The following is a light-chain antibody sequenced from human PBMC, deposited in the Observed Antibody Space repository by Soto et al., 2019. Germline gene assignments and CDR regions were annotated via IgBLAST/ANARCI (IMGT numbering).Light chain of an antibody. CDR3: CSYAGTYTYV. J-gene: IGLJ1*01. Sequence: QSALTQPRSVSGSPGQSVTISCTGTSSDVGAYNYVSWYQQHPGEAPKLMIYDVSKRSSGVPDRFSGSKSGNTASLTISGLQAEDEADYYCCSYAGTYTYVFGTGTKVTVL. CDR2: DVS. V-gene: IGLV2-11*01. CDR1: SSDVGAYNY.